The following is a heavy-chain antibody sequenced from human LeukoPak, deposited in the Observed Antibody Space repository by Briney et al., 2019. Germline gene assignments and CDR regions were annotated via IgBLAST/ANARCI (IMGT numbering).Heavy chain of an antibody. D-gene: IGHD2-15*01. J-gene: IGHJ2*01. CDR1: GGSISSGDYY. V-gene: IGHV4-30-4*01. Sequence: SETLSLTCTVSGGSISSGDYYWSWLRQPPGKGLVWIVYIYYSGSTYYNPSLKSRVTISVDTSKNQFSLKLSSVTAADTAVYYCARGGKAAVRFDLWGRGTLVTVSS. CDR2: IYYSGST. CDR3: ARGGKAAVRFDL.